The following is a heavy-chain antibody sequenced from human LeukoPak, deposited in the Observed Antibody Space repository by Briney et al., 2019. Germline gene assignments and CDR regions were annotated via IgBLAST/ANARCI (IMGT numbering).Heavy chain of an antibody. J-gene: IGHJ4*02. CDR2: IRSGGTNT. Sequence: GGSLRLSCAASGFTFSSFSMNWVRQAPGKGLEWVSYIRSGGTNTDYTGSVKGRFTISRDNAKNSLILQTSSLTVADTGIYYCARDGSPNYGYYAFFDNWGQGTLVTVSS. CDR1: GFTFSSFS. CDR3: ARDGSPNYGYYAFFDN. D-gene: IGHD1-26*01. V-gene: IGHV3-48*04.